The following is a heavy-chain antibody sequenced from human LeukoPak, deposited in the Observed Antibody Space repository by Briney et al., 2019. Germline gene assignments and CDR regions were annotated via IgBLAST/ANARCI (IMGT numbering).Heavy chain of an antibody. Sequence: PGGSLRLSCAASGFTFRSDAMSWVRQAPGKGLEWVSGISGSGGTTYYADSVKGRFTISRDNSKNTLYLQMNSLRAEDTAVYYCAKLSTTGILDWGQGTLVTVSS. J-gene: IGHJ4*02. CDR1: GFTFRSDA. D-gene: IGHD4-17*01. CDR3: AKLSTTGILD. V-gene: IGHV3-23*01. CDR2: ISGSGGTT.